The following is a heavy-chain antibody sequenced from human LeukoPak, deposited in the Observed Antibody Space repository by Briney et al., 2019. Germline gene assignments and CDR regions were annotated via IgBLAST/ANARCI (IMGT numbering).Heavy chain of an antibody. CDR2: ISGSGGST. CDR3: AKLIVVPAASDY. CDR1: GFTFSSYA. D-gene: IGHD2-2*01. Sequence: GGSLRLPWAPSGFTFSSYAMSWVRQAPGKGLEWVSAISGSGGSTYYADSVKGRFTISRDNSKNTLYLQMNSLRAEDTAVYYCAKLIVVPAASDYWGQGTLVTVSS. J-gene: IGHJ4*02. V-gene: IGHV3-23*01.